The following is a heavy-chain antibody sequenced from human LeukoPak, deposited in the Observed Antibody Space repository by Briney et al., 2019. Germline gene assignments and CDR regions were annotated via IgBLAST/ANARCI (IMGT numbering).Heavy chain of an antibody. D-gene: IGHD2-2*01. V-gene: IGHV1-18*01. CDR3: AIMQGKVPAAMLFDY. CDR1: GYTFTSYG. CDR2: ISAYNGNT. J-gene: IGHJ4*02. Sequence: ASVKVSCKASGYTFTSYGISWVRQAPGQGLEWMGWISAYNGNTNYAQKLQGRVTMTTDTSTSTAYMELRSLRSDDTAVYYCAIMQGKVPAAMLFDYWGQGTLVTVSS.